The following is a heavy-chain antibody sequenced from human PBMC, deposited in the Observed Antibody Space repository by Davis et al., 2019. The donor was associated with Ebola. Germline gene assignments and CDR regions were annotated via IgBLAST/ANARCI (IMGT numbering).Heavy chain of an antibody. V-gene: IGHV3-21*01. CDR3: ARGGYYYSYMDV. Sequence: GESLKISCAASGFTFSSYSMNWVRQAPGKGLEWVSSISSSRYIYYADSVKGRFTISRDSAKNSLYLQMNSLRAEDTAVYYCARGGYYYSYMDVWGKGTTVTVSS. CDR2: ISSSRYI. J-gene: IGHJ6*03. CDR1: GFTFSSYS.